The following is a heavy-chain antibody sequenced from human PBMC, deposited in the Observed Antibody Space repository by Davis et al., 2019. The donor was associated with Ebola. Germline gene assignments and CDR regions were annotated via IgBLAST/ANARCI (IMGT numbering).Heavy chain of an antibody. J-gene: IGHJ4*02. CDR1: GFTFSSYA. D-gene: IGHD2-21*02. Sequence: GESLKISCAASGFTFSSYAMSWVRQAPGKGLEWVSAISGSGGSTYYADSVKGRSTISRANSKNTLYLQMNGLRAEDTALYYCAKIVVVTAIPHFDYWGQGTLVTVSS. CDR2: ISGSGGST. CDR3: AKIVVVTAIPHFDY. V-gene: IGHV3-23*01.